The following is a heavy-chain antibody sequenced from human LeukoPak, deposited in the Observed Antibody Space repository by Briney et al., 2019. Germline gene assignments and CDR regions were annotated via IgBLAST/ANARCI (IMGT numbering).Heavy chain of an antibody. Sequence: ASVKVSCKASGYTFTSYDINWVRQATGQGLEWMGWMNPNSGNTGYVQKFQGRVTMTRNTSISTAYMELSSLRSDDTAVHYCARGILSDDAFDIWGQGTMVTVSS. CDR2: MNPNSGNT. CDR1: GYTFTSYD. CDR3: ARGILSDDAFDI. J-gene: IGHJ3*02. V-gene: IGHV1-8*01.